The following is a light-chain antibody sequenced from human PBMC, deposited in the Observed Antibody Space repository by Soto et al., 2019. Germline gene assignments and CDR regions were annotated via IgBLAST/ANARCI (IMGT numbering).Light chain of an antibody. V-gene: IGKV1-12*01. J-gene: IGKJ5*01. CDR1: QDISSW. CDR3: QQANSYSST. CDR2: AAS. Sequence: DIQMTQSPSSVSASVGDRVTITCRASQDISSWLAWYQQKPGKAPKLLISAASSLQSGVPSRFSGGGSGTDFTLTISSLHPDDPATYYCQQANSYSSTLGQGTRLKIK.